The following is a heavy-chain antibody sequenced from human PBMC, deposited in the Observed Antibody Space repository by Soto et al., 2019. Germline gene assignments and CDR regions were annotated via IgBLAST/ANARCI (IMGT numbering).Heavy chain of an antibody. Sequence: TLSLTCTVSGGSISSGDYYWSWIRQPPGKGLEWIGYIYYSGSTYYNPSLKSRVTISVDTSKNQFSLKVGSVTAADTAVYYCAREAFPMWCSPHHKLLSISGQGSLVP. CDR2: IYYSGST. D-gene: IGHD2-8*02. CDR3: AREAFPMWCSPHHKLLSI. CDR1: GGSISSGDYY. V-gene: IGHV4-30-4*01. J-gene: IGHJ3*02.